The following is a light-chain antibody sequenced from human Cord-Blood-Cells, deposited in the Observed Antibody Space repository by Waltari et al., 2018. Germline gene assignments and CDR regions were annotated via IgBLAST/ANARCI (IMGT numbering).Light chain of an antibody. J-gene: IGKJ2*03. CDR2: WAS. CDR3: QQYYSTLSYS. V-gene: IGKV4-1*01. CDR1: QSVLYSSNNKNY. Sequence: DIVMTQSPDSLAVSLGERATINCKSSQSVLYSSNNKNYLAWYQQKPVQPPKLLIYWASTRESGVPDRFSGSGSGTDFTLTISSLQAEDVAVYYCQQYYSTLSYSFGQGTKLEIK.